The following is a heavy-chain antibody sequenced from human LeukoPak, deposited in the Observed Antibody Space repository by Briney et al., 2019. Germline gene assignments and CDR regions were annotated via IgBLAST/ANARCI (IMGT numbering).Heavy chain of an antibody. Sequence: SETLSLTCTVSGYSISSGYYWGWIRPAPGKGLEYIGSTHHSGTTYYNPSLKRRVTVSLDTSENQLSLKLSSVTAADTAVYYCARDRRHRSSGVGDLAYYFDYWGQGTLVTVSS. V-gene: IGHV4-38-2*02. J-gene: IGHJ4*02. D-gene: IGHD1-14*01. CDR3: ARDRRHRSSGVGDLAYYFDY. CDR2: THHSGTT. CDR1: GYSISSGYY.